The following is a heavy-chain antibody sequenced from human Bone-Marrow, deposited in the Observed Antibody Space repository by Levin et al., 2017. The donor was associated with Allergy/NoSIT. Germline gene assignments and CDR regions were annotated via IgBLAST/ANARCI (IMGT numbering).Heavy chain of an antibody. V-gene: IGHV3-33*01. Sequence: PGGSLRLSCSASGFTFTNYGMHWVRQAPGKGLEWVALIWYDGSKEEYADSVKGRFTISSDNSKSTVFLQMNRLTAEDTAIYSCAGEGFDPWGQGTVVTVSS. J-gene: IGHJ5*02. CDR1: GFTFTNYG. CDR2: IWYDGSKE. CDR3: AGEGFDP.